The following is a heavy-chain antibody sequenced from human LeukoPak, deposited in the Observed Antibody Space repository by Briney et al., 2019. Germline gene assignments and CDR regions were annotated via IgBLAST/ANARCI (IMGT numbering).Heavy chain of an antibody. CDR1: GFSFSSYS. CDR2: ISSSGKYI. J-gene: IGHJ6*03. D-gene: IGHD1-7*01. Sequence: GGSLRLSCAASGFSFSSYSMNWVRQAPGKGLEWVSSISSSGKYIYYPDSMKGRFTISRDNAKNSLYLQMNSLRAEDTAVYYCARGNYMRTYYYYMDVWGKGTTVTVSS. CDR3: ARGNYMRTYYYYMDV. V-gene: IGHV3-21*01.